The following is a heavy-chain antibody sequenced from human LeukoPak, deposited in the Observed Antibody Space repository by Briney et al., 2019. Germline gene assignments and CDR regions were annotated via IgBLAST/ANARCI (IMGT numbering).Heavy chain of an antibody. J-gene: IGHJ3*02. CDR3: ARAHVLRFLEWLPDAFDI. Sequence: GGSLRLSCADSGFTFSSHWMHWVRQAPGKGLVWVSRIKYDASSTSYADSVKGRFTISRDNAKNTLYLQMNSLRAEDTAVYYCARAHVLRFLEWLPDAFDIWGQGTMVTVSS. V-gene: IGHV3-74*01. CDR1: GFTFSSHW. D-gene: IGHD3-3*01. CDR2: IKYDASST.